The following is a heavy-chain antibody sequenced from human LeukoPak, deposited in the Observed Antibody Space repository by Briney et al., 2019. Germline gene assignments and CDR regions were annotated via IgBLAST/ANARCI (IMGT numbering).Heavy chain of an antibody. V-gene: IGHV3-74*01. CDR3: ARGIYGGNSRWFDP. CDR1: GLTFISYW. D-gene: IGHD4-23*01. Sequence: GGSLRLSCAASGLTFISYWMHWVRQAPGKGLVWVSRINSDGSSTSYADSVKGRFTISRDNAKNTLYLQMNSLRAEDTAVYYCARGIYGGNSRWFDPWGQGTLVTVSS. J-gene: IGHJ5*02. CDR2: INSDGSST.